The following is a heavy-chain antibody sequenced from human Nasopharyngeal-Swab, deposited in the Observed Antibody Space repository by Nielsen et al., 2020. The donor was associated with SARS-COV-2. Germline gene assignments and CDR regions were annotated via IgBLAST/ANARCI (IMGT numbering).Heavy chain of an antibody. CDR1: GGSFSADY. D-gene: IGHD7-27*01. CDR2: INHSGST. V-gene: IGHV4-34*01. Sequence: SQTLSLTCAVYGGSFSADYWGWIRQPPGRGLEWIGEINHSGSTNYNPSLKSRVTISVDSSKNQFSLRLSSVTAADTAVYYCARGLSGIVPSPILGLGPYYYYYYMDVWGKGTTVTVSS. J-gene: IGHJ6*03. CDR3: ARGLSGIVPSPILGLGPYYYYYYMDV.